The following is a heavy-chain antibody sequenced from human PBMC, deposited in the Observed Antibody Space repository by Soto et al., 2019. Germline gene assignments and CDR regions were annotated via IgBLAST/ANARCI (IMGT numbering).Heavy chain of an antibody. D-gene: IGHD6-13*01. CDR1: GGSISTYY. V-gene: IGHV4-59*01. Sequence: PSETLSLTCTVSGGSISTYYWSWIRQPPGKGLEWIGYVYYSGSTNYNPSLKSRVTISVDTSKNQFSLKLTSVTAADTALYYCTTRGSSWPPRYFDYWGQGILVTVSS. CDR2: VYYSGST. J-gene: IGHJ4*02. CDR3: TTRGSSWPPRYFDY.